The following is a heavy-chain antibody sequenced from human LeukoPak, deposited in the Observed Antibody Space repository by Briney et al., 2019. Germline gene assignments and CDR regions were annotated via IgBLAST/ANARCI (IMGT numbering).Heavy chain of an antibody. CDR3: ARTTVVTPEYYFDY. J-gene: IGHJ4*02. CDR1: GYSISSGYY. D-gene: IGHD4-23*01. Sequence: SETLSLTCAVSGYSISSGYYWGWIRQPPGKGLEWIGSIYHSGSTYYNPSLKSRVTISVDTPKNQFSLKLSSVTAADTAVYYCARTTVVTPEYYFDYWGQGTLVTVSS. V-gene: IGHV4-38-2*01. CDR2: IYHSGST.